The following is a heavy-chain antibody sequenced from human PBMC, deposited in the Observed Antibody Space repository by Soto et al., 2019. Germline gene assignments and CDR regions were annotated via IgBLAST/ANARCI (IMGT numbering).Heavy chain of an antibody. CDR2: ISAYNGNT. V-gene: IGHV1-18*01. D-gene: IGHD6-13*01. CDR3: ARARDDSSWSSVEYFQH. J-gene: IGHJ1*01. CDR1: GYTFTSYG. Sequence: QVQLVQSGAEVKKPGASVKVSCKASGYTFTSYGISWVRQAPGQGLEWMGWISAYNGNTNYGQKLQGRLTMTTDTYTSTAYIELRSLRSDDTAVYYCARARDDSSWSSVEYFQHWGQGTLVTVSS.